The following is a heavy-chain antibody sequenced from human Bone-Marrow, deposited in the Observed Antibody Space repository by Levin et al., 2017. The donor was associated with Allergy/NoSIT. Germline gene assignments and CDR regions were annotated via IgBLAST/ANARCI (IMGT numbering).Heavy chain of an antibody. J-gene: IGHJ2*01. CDR2: VSGDGSLQ. CDR3: ARNPVVGQWYYDL. CDR1: GYRFSSSG. V-gene: IGHV3-30*03. Sequence: HPGGSLRLSCVASGYRFSSSGMHWLRQTPGKGLEWLAAVSGDGSLQFYDDSVKGRFTISRDNSKNTLYLQMNSLRVEDTAVFYCARNPVVGQWYYDLWGRGTLVTVSS. D-gene: IGHD6-19*01.